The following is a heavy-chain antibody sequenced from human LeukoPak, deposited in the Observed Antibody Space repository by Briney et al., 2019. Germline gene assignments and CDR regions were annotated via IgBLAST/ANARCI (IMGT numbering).Heavy chain of an antibody. CDR2: IYPGDSDT. CDR3: ARQQWSERYFNL. J-gene: IGHJ2*01. CDR1: GYSFTTHW. D-gene: IGHD6-19*01. V-gene: IGHV5-51*01. Sequence: GESLKISCKGSGYSFTTHWIGWVRQMPGKGLEWMGVIYPGDSDTRYSPSFQGQVTISADKSVSTAYLQWISLKASDSAINYCARQQWSERYFNLWGRGTLVTVSS.